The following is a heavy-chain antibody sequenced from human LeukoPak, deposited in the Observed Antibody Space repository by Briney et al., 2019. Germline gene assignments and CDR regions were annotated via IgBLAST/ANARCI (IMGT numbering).Heavy chain of an antibody. CDR2: IYHSGRT. Sequence: SETLSLTCSVSGYSISSGYYWGWIRQPPGKGLEWIGSIYHSGRTYYNPSLKSRVTISVDTSKNQFSLKLSSVTAADTVVYYCARGSSGDYDFWSGYYIPTYFDYWGQGTLVTVSS. CDR3: ARGSSGDYDFWSGYYIPTYFDY. D-gene: IGHD3-3*01. V-gene: IGHV4-38-2*02. CDR1: GYSISSGYY. J-gene: IGHJ4*02.